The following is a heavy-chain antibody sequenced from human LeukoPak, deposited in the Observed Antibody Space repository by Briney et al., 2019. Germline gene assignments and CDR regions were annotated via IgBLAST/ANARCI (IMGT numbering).Heavy chain of an antibody. V-gene: IGHV3-53*01. CDR2: IYSDGTT. D-gene: IGHD3/OR15-3a*01. J-gene: IGHJ4*02. Sequence: GGSLRLSCAASGFSVSSIYMNWVRQAPGKGLEWVSVIYSDGTTYYADSVKGRFTISRDDSKNTLYLHMNSLRAEDTAVYYCAKPSYWTTYYFDYWGQGTLVTVSS. CDR1: GFSVSSIY. CDR3: AKPSYWTTYYFDY.